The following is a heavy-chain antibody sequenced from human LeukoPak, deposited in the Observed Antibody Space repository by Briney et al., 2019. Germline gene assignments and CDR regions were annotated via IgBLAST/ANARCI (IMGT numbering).Heavy chain of an antibody. Sequence: GGSLRLSCAASGFTFSSYEMNWVRQAPGKGLEWVSYISSSGSTIYYADSVKGRFTISRDNAKNSLYLQMNSLRAEDTAVYYCAGVEKQYQLLTYYYYYYMDVWGKGTTVTISS. V-gene: IGHV3-48*03. CDR2: ISSSGSTI. D-gene: IGHD2-2*01. CDR3: AGVEKQYQLLTYYYYYYMDV. J-gene: IGHJ6*03. CDR1: GFTFSSYE.